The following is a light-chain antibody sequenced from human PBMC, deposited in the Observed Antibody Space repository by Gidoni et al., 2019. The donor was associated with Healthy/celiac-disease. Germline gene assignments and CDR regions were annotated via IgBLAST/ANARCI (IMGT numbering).Light chain of an antibody. Sequence: DILMTQSPSSLSASVGDRVTITCRASQSISSYLNWYQQKPGKAPKLLIYAASSLQSGVPSRFSGSGSGTDFTLTISSLQHEDFATYYCQQSYSTPRRTFGQGTKVEIK. CDR3: QQSYSTPRRT. J-gene: IGKJ1*01. CDR2: AAS. CDR1: QSISSY. V-gene: IGKV1-39*01.